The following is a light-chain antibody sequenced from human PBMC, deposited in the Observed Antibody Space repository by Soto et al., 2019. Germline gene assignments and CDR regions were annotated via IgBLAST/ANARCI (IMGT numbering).Light chain of an antibody. Sequence: EIVLTQSPGTLSLSPGERATLSCRASQSVSSSYLACYTQKPGQAPRLLTYGASSRANGIPDRFSGSRSGTDFTLTSSRLGPEDFAVYYCQQYGSSPPLTFGGGTKVEIK. CDR3: QQYGSSPPLT. J-gene: IGKJ4*01. CDR1: QSVSSSY. V-gene: IGKV3-20*01. CDR2: GAS.